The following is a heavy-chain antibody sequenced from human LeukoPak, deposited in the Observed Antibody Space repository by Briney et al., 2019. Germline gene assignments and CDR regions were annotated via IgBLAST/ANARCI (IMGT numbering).Heavy chain of an antibody. CDR2: INPSGGST. V-gene: IGHV1-46*01. Sequence: ASVKVSCKACGYTFTAYYMHWVRQAPGQGLEWMGVINPSGGSTTYAQKFQGRVTMTRDTSTSTVYMELSGLKSEDTAVYYCARGLSRNVAHFDIWGQGTMVTVSS. D-gene: IGHD5-12*01. CDR1: GYTFTAYY. J-gene: IGHJ3*02. CDR3: ARGLSRNVAHFDI.